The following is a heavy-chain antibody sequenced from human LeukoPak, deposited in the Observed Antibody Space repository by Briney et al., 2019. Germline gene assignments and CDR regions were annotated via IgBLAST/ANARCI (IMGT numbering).Heavy chain of an antibody. Sequence: GGSLRLSCAASGFIFSSYWMSWVRQAPGKGLEWVANIKQEGSEKYYVDSVKGRFTISRDNAKNSLYLQMNSLRAEDTAVYYCARDAGYCSSTSCYRDRFDYWGQGTLVTVSS. CDR1: GFIFSSYW. J-gene: IGHJ4*02. D-gene: IGHD2-2*02. CDR3: ARDAGYCSSTSCYRDRFDY. CDR2: IKQEGSEK. V-gene: IGHV3-7*01.